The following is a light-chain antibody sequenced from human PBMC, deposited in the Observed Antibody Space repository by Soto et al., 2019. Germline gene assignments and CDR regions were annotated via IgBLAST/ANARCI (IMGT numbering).Light chain of an antibody. J-gene: IGKJ5*01. V-gene: IGKV3-11*01. CDR3: QQRSNWIT. CDR1: QSVSSY. CDR2: DAS. Sequence: EIVLTQSPDTLSLSPGERATLSCRASQSVSSYLAWYQQKPGPAPRLLIYDASNRATGIPARFSGSGSGTDVTLTSSSLEPEDFAVYYCQQRSNWITFGQGTRLEIK.